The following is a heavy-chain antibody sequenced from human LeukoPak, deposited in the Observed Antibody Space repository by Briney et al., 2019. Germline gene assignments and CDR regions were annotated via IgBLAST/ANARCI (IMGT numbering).Heavy chain of an antibody. J-gene: IGHJ4*02. D-gene: IGHD3-3*01. CDR2: ISAYNGNT. CDR3: ARDPRSDFWSGSLVDY. V-gene: IGHV1-18*01. Sequence: ASVKVSCKASGYTFTSYGISWVRQAPGQGLEWMGWISAYNGNTNYAQKLQGRVTMTTDTSTSTAYMELRGLRSDDTAVYYCARDPRSDFWSGSLVDYWGQGTLVTVSS. CDR1: GYTFTSYG.